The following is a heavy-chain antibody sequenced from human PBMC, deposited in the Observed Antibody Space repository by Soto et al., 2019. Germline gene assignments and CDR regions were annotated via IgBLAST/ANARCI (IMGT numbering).Heavy chain of an antibody. CDR1: GGTFSSYA. Sequence: QVQLVQSGAEVKKPGSSVKVSCKASGGTFSSYAISWVRQAPGQGLEWMGGIIPIFGTANYAQKFQGRVKITADKATSTAYMELSSLRSEDTAVYYCARDRLITGTLVNWFDPWGQGTLVTVSS. J-gene: IGHJ5*02. CDR3: ARDRLITGTLVNWFDP. V-gene: IGHV1-69*06. D-gene: IGHD1-20*01. CDR2: IIPIFGTA.